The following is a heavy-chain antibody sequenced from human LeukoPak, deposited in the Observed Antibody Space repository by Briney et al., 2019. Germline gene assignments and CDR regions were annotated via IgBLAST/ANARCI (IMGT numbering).Heavy chain of an antibody. CDR1: GNTFTGYY. V-gene: IGHV1-2*06. CDR2: INPNSGGT. J-gene: IGHJ4*02. D-gene: IGHD3-10*01. Sequence: ASVKVSCKASGNTFTGYYMHWVRQAPGQGLEWMGRINPNSGGTNYAQKFQGRVTMTRDTSISTAYMELSRLRSDDTAVYYCARVHYYGSGSYYSFGYWGQGTLVTVSS. CDR3: ARVHYYGSGSYYSFGY.